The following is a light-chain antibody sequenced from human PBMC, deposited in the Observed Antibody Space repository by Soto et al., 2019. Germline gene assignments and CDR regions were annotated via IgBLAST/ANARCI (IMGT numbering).Light chain of an antibody. V-gene: IGLV1-47*01. CDR2: RND. J-gene: IGLJ3*02. Sequence: QSVLTQPPSASGTPGQRVTISCSGSSSNIGSNYVYWYQQLQGTAPKLLIYRNDQRPSGVPDRFSGSKSGTSASLAISGLRSDDEADYYCAAWDDSLSGVVFGGGTKLTVL. CDR1: SSNIGSNY. CDR3: AAWDDSLSGVV.